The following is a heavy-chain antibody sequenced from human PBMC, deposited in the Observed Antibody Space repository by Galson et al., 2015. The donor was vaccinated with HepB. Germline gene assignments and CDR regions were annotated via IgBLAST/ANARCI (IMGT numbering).Heavy chain of an antibody. D-gene: IGHD6-13*01. V-gene: IGHV1-3*01. CDR1: GYTFTSYA. CDR3: ARIERAAAGTPRPISGMDV. CDR2: INAGNGNT. J-gene: IGHJ6*02. Sequence: SVKVSCKASGYTFTSYAMHWVRQAPGQRLEWMGWINAGNGNTKYSQKFQGRVTITRDTSASTAYMELSSLRSEDTAVYYCARIERAAAGTPRPISGMDVWGQGTTVTVSS.